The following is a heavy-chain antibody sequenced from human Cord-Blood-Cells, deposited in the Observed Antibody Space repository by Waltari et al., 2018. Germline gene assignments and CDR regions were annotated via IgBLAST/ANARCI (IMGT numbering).Heavy chain of an antibody. CDR3: ARGVRITIFGVVINHYYYYGMDV. CDR2: INHSGST. CDR1: GGSFSGYY. D-gene: IGHD3-3*01. V-gene: IGHV4-34*01. Sequence: QVQLQQWGAGLLKPSETLSLTCAVYGGSFSGYYWSWIRQPPGKGLEWIGEINHSGSTNYNPSLKSRVTISVDTSKNQFSLKLGSVTAADTAVYYCARGVRITIFGVVINHYYYYGMDVWGQGTTVTVSS. J-gene: IGHJ6*02.